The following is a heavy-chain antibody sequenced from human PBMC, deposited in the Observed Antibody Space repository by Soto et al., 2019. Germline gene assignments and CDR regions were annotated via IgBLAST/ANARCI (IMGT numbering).Heavy chain of an antibody. CDR1: GRSISSVGYY. J-gene: IGHJ4*02. V-gene: IGHV4-31*11. Sequence: QVQLQASGPGLVKPSQTLSLTCAVSGRSISSVGYYWSWVRQHPGKGLEWIGSISYTGNTYYNPSLENRLSISLDTSENRFYLRLNSVTAADTAIYYCARPNDYWNGCGPFDYWGQGSLVTVSS. CDR3: ARPNDYWNGCGPFDY. D-gene: IGHD3-3*01. CDR2: ISYTGNT.